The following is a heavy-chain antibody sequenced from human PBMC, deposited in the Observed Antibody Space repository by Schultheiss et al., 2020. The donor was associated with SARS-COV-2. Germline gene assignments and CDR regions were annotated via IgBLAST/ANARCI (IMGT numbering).Heavy chain of an antibody. CDR3: ARDEFYCSGGSCYVFDY. D-gene: IGHD2-15*01. V-gene: IGHV3-30*03. Sequence: GGSLRLSCAASGFTFSSYGMHWVRQAPGKGLEWVAVITYDGSNKYYADSVKGRFTISRDNSKNTLYLQMNSLRAEDTAVYYCARDEFYCSGGSCYVFDYWGQGTLVTVSS. CDR1: GFTFSSYG. CDR2: ITYDGSNK. J-gene: IGHJ4*02.